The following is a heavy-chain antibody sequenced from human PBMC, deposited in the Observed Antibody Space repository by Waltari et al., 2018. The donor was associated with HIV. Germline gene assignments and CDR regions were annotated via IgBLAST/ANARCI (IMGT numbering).Heavy chain of an antibody. V-gene: IGHV4-39*01. J-gene: IGHJ5*02. D-gene: IGHD6-13*01. CDR2: IYYSGST. CDR1: GGTISSSSYY. CDR3: ARAAPWNWFDP. Sequence: QLQLQESGPGLVKPSETLSITCTVSGGTISSSSYYWGWIRQPPGKGLEWIGSIYYSGSTYYNPSLKSRVTISVDTSKNQFSLKLSSVTAADTAVYYCARAAPWNWFDPWGQGTLVTVSS.